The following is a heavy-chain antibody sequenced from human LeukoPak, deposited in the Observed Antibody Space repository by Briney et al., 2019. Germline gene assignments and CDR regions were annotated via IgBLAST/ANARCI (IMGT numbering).Heavy chain of an antibody. V-gene: IGHV3-30-3*02. J-gene: IGHJ4*02. D-gene: IGHD2-15*01. Sequence: PGGSLRLSCAASGFTFSSYAMHWVRQAPGKGLEWVAVISYDGSNKYYADSVKGRFTISRDNSKNTLYLQMNGLRAEDTAVYYCAKQLGYCSDGSCYFPYWGRGTLVTVSS. CDR1: GFTFSSYA. CDR3: AKQLGYCSDGSCYFPY. CDR2: ISYDGSNK.